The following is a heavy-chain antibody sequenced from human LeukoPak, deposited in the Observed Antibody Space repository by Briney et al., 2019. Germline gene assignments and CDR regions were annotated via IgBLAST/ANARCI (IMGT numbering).Heavy chain of an antibody. V-gene: IGHV1-69*13. CDR1: GGTFSSYA. Sequence: ASVKVSCKASGGTFSSYAISWVRQAPGQGLEWMGGIIPIFGTANYAQKFQGRVTITADESTSTAYMELSSLRSEDTAVYYCARGFYSSGWYNYYYYGMDVWGQGTTVTVSS. D-gene: IGHD6-19*01. CDR3: ARGFYSSGWYNYYYYGMDV. J-gene: IGHJ6*02. CDR2: IIPIFGTA.